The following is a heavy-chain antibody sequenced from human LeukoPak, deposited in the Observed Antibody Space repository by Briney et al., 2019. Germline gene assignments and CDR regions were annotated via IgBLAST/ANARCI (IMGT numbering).Heavy chain of an antibody. CDR1: GGSISSSSYY. Sequence: KPSETLSLTCTVSGGSISSSSYYWGWIRQPPWKGLEWIGSIYYSGSTYYNPSLKSRVTISVDTSKNQFSLRLSSVTAADTAVYYCARGNRDDYVWGSYRYDYWGQGTLVTVSS. V-gene: IGHV4-39*01. CDR3: ARGNRDDYVWGSYRYDY. D-gene: IGHD3-16*02. CDR2: IYYSGST. J-gene: IGHJ4*02.